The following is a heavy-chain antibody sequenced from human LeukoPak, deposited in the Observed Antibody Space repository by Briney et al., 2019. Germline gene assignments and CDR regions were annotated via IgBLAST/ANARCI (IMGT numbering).Heavy chain of an antibody. V-gene: IGHV4-59*12. CDR2: IYYSGST. J-gene: IGHJ4*02. Sequence: PSETLSLTCTVSGGSISSYYWSWIRQPPGKGLEWIGYIYYSGSTNYNPSLKSRVTISVDTSKNQFSLKLSSVTAADTAVYYCARGMAIERGLFDYWGQGTLVTVPS. CDR3: ARGMAIERGLFDY. CDR1: GGSISSYY. D-gene: IGHD5-24*01.